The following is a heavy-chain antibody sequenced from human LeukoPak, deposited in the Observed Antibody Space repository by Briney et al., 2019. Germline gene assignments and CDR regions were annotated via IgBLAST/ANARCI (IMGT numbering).Heavy chain of an antibody. J-gene: IGHJ4*02. CDR2: IRYDGTYK. CDR3: AKGRYDILTGYYGLIDY. CDR1: SSGFALTNYA. V-gene: IGHV3-30*02. Sequence: GSLILSCAASSSGFALTNYAMHWVRQAPGKGLEWVAHIRYDGTYKWYADSVQGRFTISRDNSKNTLYLQMNSLRAEDTAVYYCAKGRYDILTGYYGLIDYWGQGTLVTVSS. D-gene: IGHD3-9*01.